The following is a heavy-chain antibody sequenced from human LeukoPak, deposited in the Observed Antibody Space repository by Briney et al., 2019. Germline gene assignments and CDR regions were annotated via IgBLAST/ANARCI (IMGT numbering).Heavy chain of an antibody. CDR1: GFTFSSYG. D-gene: IGHD2-15*01. CDR2: KWYDGSNK. J-gene: IGHJ6*04. V-gene: IGHV3-33*01. CDR3: ARVGHCNGGSCYGVDV. Sequence: GASLRLSCAASGFTFSSYGMDWVRQAPGKGLEWVAAKWYDGSNKYYADSVKGRFTISRDNAKNTLYLQMNSLRAEDTAVYYCARVGHCNGGSCYGVDVWGEGTTVTVSS.